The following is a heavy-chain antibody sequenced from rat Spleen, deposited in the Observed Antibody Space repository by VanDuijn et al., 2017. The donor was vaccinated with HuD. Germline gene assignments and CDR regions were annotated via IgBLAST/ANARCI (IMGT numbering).Heavy chain of an antibody. CDR1: GFTFGNYG. CDR2: ISPSGDII. D-gene: IGHD1-9*01. Sequence: EVQLMESGGGLVQPGRSLKLSCAASGFTFGNYGMHWIRRAPTKGLEWVASISPSGDIIYYRDSVKGRFTGSRDNAKSTLYLQMDSLRSEDTAIYYCARPTTGIPFNYWGQGVMVTVSS. J-gene: IGHJ2*01. CDR3: ARPTTGIPFNY. V-gene: IGHV5-19*01.